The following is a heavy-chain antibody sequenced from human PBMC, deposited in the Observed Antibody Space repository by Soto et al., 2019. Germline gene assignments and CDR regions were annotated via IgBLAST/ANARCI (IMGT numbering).Heavy chain of an antibody. CDR2: ISYDGSNK. CDR1: GFTFSSYA. V-gene: IGHV3-30-3*01. J-gene: IGHJ4*02. CDR3: AREDYDSIGYFDY. Sequence: QVQLVESGGGVVQPGRSLRLSCAASGFTFSSYAMHWVRQAQGKGLEWVAVISYDGSNKYYADSVKGRFTISRDNSKNTLYLQMNSLRAEDTAVYYCAREDYDSIGYFDYWGQGTLVTVSS. D-gene: IGHD3-22*01.